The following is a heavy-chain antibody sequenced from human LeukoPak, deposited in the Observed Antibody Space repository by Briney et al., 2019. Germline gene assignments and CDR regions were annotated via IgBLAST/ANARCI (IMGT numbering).Heavy chain of an antibody. Sequence: ASVKVSCKASGYTFTDYYMHWVRQAPGQGLEWMGWINPNSGGTNYAQKFQGRVTMARDTSISTAYMELSRLRSDDTAVYYCARDYYGSGSYYWGNWFDPWGQGTLVTVSS. J-gene: IGHJ5*02. D-gene: IGHD3-10*01. CDR3: ARDYYGSGSYYWGNWFDP. CDR2: INPNSGGT. V-gene: IGHV1-2*02. CDR1: GYTFTDYY.